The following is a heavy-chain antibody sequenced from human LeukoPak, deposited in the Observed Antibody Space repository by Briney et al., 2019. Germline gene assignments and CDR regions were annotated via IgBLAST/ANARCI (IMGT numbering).Heavy chain of an antibody. D-gene: IGHD4/OR15-4a*01. CDR2: IYSDNT. Sequence: GGSRSLSWTVAGFTVSSNSMSWVRQAPGKGLEWVSFIYSDNTHYSDSVKGRFTISRDNSKNTLYLQMNSLRAEDTAAYYCARRGGAYSHPYDYWGQGTLVTVSS. CDR1: GFTVSSNS. J-gene: IGHJ4*02. V-gene: IGHV3-53*01. CDR3: ARRGGAYSHPYDY.